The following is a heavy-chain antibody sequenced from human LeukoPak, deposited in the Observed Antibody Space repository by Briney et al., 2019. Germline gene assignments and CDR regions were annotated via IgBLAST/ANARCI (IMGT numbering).Heavy chain of an antibody. CDR1: VYTFSSYW. J-gene: IGHJ4*02. CDR2: IKRDGSEK. CDR3: VSGSYHNFDY. Sequence: PGGSLSLPCAACVYTFSSYWMSWVRQAPGKGREWVANIKRDGSEKYYVDSAKGRLTISRDNAKNSLYLKMNSLRAEDTAVYYCVSGSYHNFDYWGQGTLVTVSS. D-gene: IGHD1-26*01. V-gene: IGHV3-7*01.